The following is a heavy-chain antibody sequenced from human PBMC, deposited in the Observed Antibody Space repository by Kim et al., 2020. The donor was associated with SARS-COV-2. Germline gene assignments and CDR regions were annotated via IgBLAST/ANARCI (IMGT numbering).Heavy chain of an antibody. Sequence: GGSLRLSCAASGFTFSSYSMNWVRQAPGKGLEWVSSISSSSSYIYYADSVKGRFTISRDNAKNSLYLQMNSLRPEDTAVYYCALVELTGKGNAFDIWGQGTMVTVSS. CDR3: ALVELTGKGNAFDI. V-gene: IGHV3-21*01. CDR2: ISSSSSYI. D-gene: IGHD1-20*01. CDR1: GFTFSSYS. J-gene: IGHJ3*02.